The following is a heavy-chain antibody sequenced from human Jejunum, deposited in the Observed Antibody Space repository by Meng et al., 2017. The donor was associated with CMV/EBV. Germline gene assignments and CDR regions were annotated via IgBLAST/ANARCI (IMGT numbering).Heavy chain of an antibody. V-gene: IGHV4-59*01. J-gene: IGHJ4*02. CDR3: ARTLLWFGASYYFDY. CDR2: IYYSGST. D-gene: IGHD3-10*01. Sequence: GGSISSYYWSWIRQPPGKGLEWIGYIYYSGSTNYNPSLKSRVTISVDTSKNQSSLKLSSVTAADTAVYYCARTLLWFGASYYFDYWGQGTLVTVSS. CDR1: GGSISSYY.